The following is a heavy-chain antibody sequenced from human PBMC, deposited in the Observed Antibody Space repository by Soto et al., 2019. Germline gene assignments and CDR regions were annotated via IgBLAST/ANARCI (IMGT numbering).Heavy chain of an antibody. CDR3: ARGIVVPAAPTHFDY. CDR1: GGSVSSYY. CDR2: IYYSGST. V-gene: IGHV4-59*02. D-gene: IGHD2-2*01. J-gene: IGHJ4*02. Sequence: SETLSLTCTVSGGSVSSYYWSWIRQSPGKGLEWIGYIYYSGSTNYNPSLKSRVTISVDTSKNQFSLKLSSVTAADTAVYYCARGIVVPAAPTHFDYWGQGTLVTVSS.